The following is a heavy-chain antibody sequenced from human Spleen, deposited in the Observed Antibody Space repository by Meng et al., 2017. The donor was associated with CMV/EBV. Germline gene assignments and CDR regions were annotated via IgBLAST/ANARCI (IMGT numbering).Heavy chain of an antibody. CDR3: TTSITIFGVVIIPDY. CDR2: IGSKAYGGTT. CDR1: GFTFGDYA. D-gene: IGHD3-3*01. Sequence: GESLKISCTASGFTFGDYAMSWVRQAPGKGLEWVGFIGSKAYGGTTEYAASVKGRFTISRDDSKSIAYLQMNSLKTEDTAVYYCTTSITIFGVVIIPDYWGQGTLVTVSS. V-gene: IGHV3-49*04. J-gene: IGHJ4*02.